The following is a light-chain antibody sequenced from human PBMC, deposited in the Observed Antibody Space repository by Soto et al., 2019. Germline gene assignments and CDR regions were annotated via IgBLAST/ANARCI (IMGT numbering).Light chain of an antibody. CDR3: SSYAGTYTWV. Sequence: QSALTQPRSVSGSPGQSVTISCTGTSSDVGGYKYVSWYQQQPGKAPKLMIYDVTKRPSGVPDRFSGSKSRNTASLTISGLQAEDEADYYCSSYAGTYTWVFGGGTKVTVL. J-gene: IGLJ3*02. V-gene: IGLV2-11*01. CDR2: DVT. CDR1: SSDVGGYKY.